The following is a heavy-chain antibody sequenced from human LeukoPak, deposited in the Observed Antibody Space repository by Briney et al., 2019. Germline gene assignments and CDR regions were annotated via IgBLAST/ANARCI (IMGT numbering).Heavy chain of an antibody. CDR2: ISHDGSNK. Sequence: GGSLRLSCAASGFIFSTFGMHWVRQAPGKGLEWVAFISHDGSNKYYADSVKGRLTIYRDNSRNTLYLQMDSQRVEDTAVYYCARDAAYNWNYVDYWGQGTLVTVSS. D-gene: IGHD1-20*01. V-gene: IGHV3-30*03. J-gene: IGHJ4*02. CDR1: GFIFSTFG. CDR3: ARDAAYNWNYVDY.